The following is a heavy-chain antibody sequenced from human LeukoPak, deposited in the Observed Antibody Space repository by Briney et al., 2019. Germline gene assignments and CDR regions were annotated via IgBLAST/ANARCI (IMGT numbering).Heavy chain of an antibody. V-gene: IGHV1-24*01. CDR2: FDPEDGET. J-gene: IGHJ4*02. CDR1: GYTLTELS. D-gene: IGHD3-9*01. CDR3: ATLIQILTGWSHTLNY. Sequence: ASVKVSCKVSGYTLTELSMHWVRQAPGKGLEWMGGFDPEDGETIYAQKFQGRVTMTEDTSTDTAYMELSSLRSEDTAVYYCATLIQILTGWSHTLNYWGQGTLVTVSS.